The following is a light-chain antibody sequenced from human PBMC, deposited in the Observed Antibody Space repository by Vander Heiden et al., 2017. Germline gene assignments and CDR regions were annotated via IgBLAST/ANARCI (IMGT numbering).Light chain of an antibody. J-gene: IGKJ1*01. CDR2: DAS. Sequence: EIELTQSPGTLSLSPGERATLSCRASQSVGKNYLAWYKQKPGQAPRLFIYDASNRATGIPDRFTGSGSGTDFTLTISRLEPEDFAVYYCQQEANSPRTFGQGTKVEIK. V-gene: IGKV3-20*01. CDR1: QSVGKNY. CDR3: QQEANSPRT.